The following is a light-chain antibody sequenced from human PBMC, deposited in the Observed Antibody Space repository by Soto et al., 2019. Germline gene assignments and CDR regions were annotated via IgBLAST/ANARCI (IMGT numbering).Light chain of an antibody. CDR1: QSVGSY. CDR2: GAS. CDR3: QHYGGPPPWT. V-gene: IGKV3-20*01. J-gene: IGKJ1*01. Sequence: ENVLTQSPGTLSLSPGERATLSCRASQSVGSYLGWYQKKPGQAPRLLIYGASNRATGIPDRFSGSGSGTDFTLTISRLEPEDFAVFYCQHYGGPPPWTFGQGIKVEIK.